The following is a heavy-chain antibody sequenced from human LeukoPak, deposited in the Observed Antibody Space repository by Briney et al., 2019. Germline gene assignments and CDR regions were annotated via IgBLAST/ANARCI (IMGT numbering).Heavy chain of an antibody. D-gene: IGHD3-22*01. V-gene: IGHV4-4*07. CDR3: VRGTYFYDVSGYFAH. J-gene: IGHJ4*02. CDR2: IYITGST. CDR1: SGSFSSYY. Sequence: SETLSLTCTVSSGSFSSYYWNWIRQPAGKGLEWIGRIYITGSTNYNPSLKSRVTMSVDTSKNQISLTLSSVTAADTAVYFCVRGTYFYDVSGYFAHWGRGTQVTVSS.